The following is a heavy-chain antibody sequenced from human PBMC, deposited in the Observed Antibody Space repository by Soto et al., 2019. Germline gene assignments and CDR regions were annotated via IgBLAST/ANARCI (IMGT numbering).Heavy chain of an antibody. V-gene: IGHV1-2*04. CDR3: ARESGGATATLDYYYFYMDV. D-gene: IGHD5-12*01. CDR2: INPNGGVT. CDR1: GDSFNDYY. Sequence: QVQLVQSGAEVRKPGASVTVSCRSSGDSFNDYYIHWVRQAPGQGFEWMGWINPNGGVTKYAQKCQGWVSMTRDTSIRTVYMQLSRLRSADTAVYYCARESGGATATLDYYYFYMDVWGTGTTVTVSS. J-gene: IGHJ6*03.